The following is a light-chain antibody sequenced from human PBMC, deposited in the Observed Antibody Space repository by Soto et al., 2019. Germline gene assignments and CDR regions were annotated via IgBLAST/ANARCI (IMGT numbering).Light chain of an antibody. J-gene: IGLJ1*01. CDR2: RNN. V-gene: IGLV1-47*01. Sequence: QSVLTQPPSVSGSPGQRITISCSGGSSNIGTNYVYWYQQLPGTAPKLLIYRNNLRPSGVPDRFSASKSGTSASLAISGLRSEDEGDYFCAGWDDSLHGLLFGAGTKLTVL. CDR1: SSNIGTNY. CDR3: AGWDDSLHGLL.